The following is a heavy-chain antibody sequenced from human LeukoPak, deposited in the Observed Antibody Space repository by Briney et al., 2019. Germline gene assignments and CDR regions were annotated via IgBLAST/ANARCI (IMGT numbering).Heavy chain of an antibody. D-gene: IGHD5-12*01. V-gene: IGHV3-23*01. Sequence: PGGSLRLSCAASGFTFNNYAMTWVRQAPGKGLEWVSGITGSGGNTYYTDSVKGRFTISTDNSKNTLYLQMNRLRAEDTAVYYCAKSSHYSGYDWGYDYWGQGTLVTVSS. CDR2: ITGSGGNT. J-gene: IGHJ4*02. CDR1: GFTFNNYA. CDR3: AKSSHYSGYDWGYDY.